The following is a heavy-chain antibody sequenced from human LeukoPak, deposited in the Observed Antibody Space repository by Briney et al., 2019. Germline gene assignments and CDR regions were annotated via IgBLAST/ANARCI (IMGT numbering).Heavy chain of an antibody. V-gene: IGHV3-53*01. D-gene: IGHD2-2*01. CDR3: ARGIRDCSRTTCYQPFDY. J-gene: IGHJ4*02. CDR1: GFTVSSNH. CDR2: IYSGDST. Sequence: QAGGSLRLSCAASGFTVSSNHMSWVRQAPGKGLEWVSLIYSGDSTYYADSVKGRFTISRDKSKNTLYLQMSSLRAEDTAVYYCARGIRDCSRTTCYQPFDYWGQGALVTVSS.